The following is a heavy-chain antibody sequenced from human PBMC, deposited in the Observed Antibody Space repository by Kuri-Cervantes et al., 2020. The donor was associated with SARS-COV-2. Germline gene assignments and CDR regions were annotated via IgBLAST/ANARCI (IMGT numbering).Heavy chain of an antibody. Sequence: LSLTCAASGFTFSSYAMHWVRQAPGKGLEWVAVISYDGSNKYYADSVKGRFTISRDNSKNTLYLQMNSLRAEDTAVYYCAVAVDYGDYQFDYWGQGTLVTVSS. CDR1: GFTFSSYA. CDR3: AVAVDYGDYQFDY. V-gene: IGHV3-30*07. CDR2: ISYDGSNK. J-gene: IGHJ4*02. D-gene: IGHD4-17*01.